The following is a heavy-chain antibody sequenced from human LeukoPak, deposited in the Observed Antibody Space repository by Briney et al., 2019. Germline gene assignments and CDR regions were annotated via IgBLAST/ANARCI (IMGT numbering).Heavy chain of an antibody. CDR2: XSYDGSNK. D-gene: IGHD3-3*01. J-gene: IGHJ4*02. CDR3: AKDQSVFWSGYYLDY. V-gene: IGHV3-30*18. CDR1: GFTFSSYG. Sequence: GGSLRLSCAASGFTFSSYGMHWVRQAPGKGLXXXXXXSYDGSNKYYADSVKGRFTISRDNSKNTLYLQMNSLRAEDTAVYYCAKDQSVFWSGYYLDYWGQGTLVTVSS.